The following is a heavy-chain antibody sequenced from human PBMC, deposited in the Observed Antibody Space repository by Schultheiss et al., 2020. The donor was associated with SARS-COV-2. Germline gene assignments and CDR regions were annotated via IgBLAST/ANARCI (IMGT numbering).Heavy chain of an antibody. D-gene: IGHD1-26*01. V-gene: IGHV4-34*01. J-gene: IGHJ5*02. CDR3: ARRQVGASKLDP. CDR1: GGSFSGYY. CDR2: INRSGST. Sequence: SETLSLTCAVYGGSFSGYYWSWIRQPPGKGLEWIGEINRSGSTNYNPSLKSRVTISVDTSKNQFSLKLSSVTAADTAVYYCARRQVGASKLDPWGQGTLVTVSS.